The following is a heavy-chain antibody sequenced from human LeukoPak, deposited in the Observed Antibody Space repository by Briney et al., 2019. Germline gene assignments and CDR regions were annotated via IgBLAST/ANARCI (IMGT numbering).Heavy chain of an antibody. D-gene: IGHD1-26*01. V-gene: IGHV4-4*02. J-gene: IGHJ4*02. CDR1: LGSILTTNW. CDR3: ARESGAFSPLGC. Sequence: PSETLPHLCAVSLGSILTTNWWTWLRPPPGKGLEWIGEVHLSGASNYNPSLKSRVNMSIDKSRNQFSLELTSVTAADTAIYYCARESGAFSPLGCCGQRTLVTVSS. CDR2: VHLSGAS.